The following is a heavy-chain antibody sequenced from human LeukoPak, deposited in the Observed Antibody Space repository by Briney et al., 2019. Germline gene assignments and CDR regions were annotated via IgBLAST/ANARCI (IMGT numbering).Heavy chain of an antibody. CDR2: INPNSGGT. CDR1: GYTFTGYC. V-gene: IGHV1-2*02. J-gene: IGHJ3*02. CDR3: ARVTSSVGELFRWAFDI. Sequence: GASVKVSCKASGYTFTGYCMHWVRQAPGQGLEWMGWINPNSGGTNYAQKFQGRVTMTRDTSISTAYMELSRLRSDDTAVYYCARVTSSVGELFRWAFDIWGQGTMVTVSS. D-gene: IGHD3-10*01.